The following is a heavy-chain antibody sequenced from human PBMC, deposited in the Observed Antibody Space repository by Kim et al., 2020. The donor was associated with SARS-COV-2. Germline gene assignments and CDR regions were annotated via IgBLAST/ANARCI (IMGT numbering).Heavy chain of an antibody. J-gene: IGHJ5*02. CDR1: GFTFSSYA. Sequence: GGSLRLSCAASGFTFSSYAMSWVRQAPGKGLEWVSAISGSGGSTYYADSVKGRFTISRDNSKNTLYLQMNSLRAEDTAVYYCAKDLVVPAAKGGNWFDPWGQGTLVTASS. CDR2: ISGSGGST. V-gene: IGHV3-23*01. CDR3: AKDLVVPAAKGGNWFDP. D-gene: IGHD2-2*01.